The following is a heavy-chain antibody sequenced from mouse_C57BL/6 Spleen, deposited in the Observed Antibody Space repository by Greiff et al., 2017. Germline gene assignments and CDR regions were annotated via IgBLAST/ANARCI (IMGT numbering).Heavy chain of an antibody. J-gene: IGHJ3*01. CDR3: AKKDGYFFWFAY. CDR1: GYTFTSYW. CDR2: IYPGSGST. D-gene: IGHD2-3*01. V-gene: IGHV1-55*01. Sequence: VQLQQPGAELVKPGASVKMSCKASGYTFTSYWITWVKQRPGQGLEWIGDIYPGSGSTNYNEKFKSKATLTVDTSSSTAYMQLSSLTSEDSAVYYCAKKDGYFFWFAYWGQGTLVTVSA.